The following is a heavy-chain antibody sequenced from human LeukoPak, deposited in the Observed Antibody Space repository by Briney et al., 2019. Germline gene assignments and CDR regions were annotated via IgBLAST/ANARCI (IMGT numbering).Heavy chain of an antibody. CDR2: ISGSGGST. V-gene: IGHV3-23*01. Sequence: TGGSLRLSCAASGFTFSSYAMSWVRQAPGKGLEWVSAISGSGGSTYYADSVKGRFTISRDNSKNTLYLQMNSLGAEDTAVYYCAKTKPGYYDFWSGYGYWGQGTLVTVSS. D-gene: IGHD3-3*01. CDR3: AKTKPGYYDFWSGYGY. CDR1: GFTFSSYA. J-gene: IGHJ4*02.